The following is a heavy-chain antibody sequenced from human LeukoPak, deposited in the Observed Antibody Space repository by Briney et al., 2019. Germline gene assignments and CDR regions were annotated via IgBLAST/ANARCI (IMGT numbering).Heavy chain of an antibody. Sequence: TLSLTCAVYGGSFSGYSWNWIRQPPVKGLEWIGEINHSGGTNYNPSLKSRVTISVDTSKKQFSLKLSSVTAADTAVYYCARDRSREGTYGSGSYFPGWFDPWGQGTLVTVSS. V-gene: IGHV4-34*01. CDR3: ARDRSREGTYGSGSYFPGWFDP. J-gene: IGHJ5*02. CDR1: GGSFSGYS. CDR2: INHSGGT. D-gene: IGHD3-10*01.